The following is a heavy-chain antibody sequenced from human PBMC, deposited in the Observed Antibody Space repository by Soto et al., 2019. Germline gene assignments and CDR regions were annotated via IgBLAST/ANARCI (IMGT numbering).Heavy chain of an antibody. Sequence: PSETLSLTCTVSGGSISSYYWSWIRQPPGKGLEWLGYIYYSGSINYNPSLKSRVTISVDTSKNQFSLKLSSVTAADTAVYYCARQRLTHSGWTYYYYGMDVWGQGTTVTVSS. CDR1: GGSISSYY. J-gene: IGHJ6*02. CDR3: ARQRLTHSGWTYYYYGMDV. V-gene: IGHV4-59*08. D-gene: IGHD5-12*01. CDR2: IYYSGSI.